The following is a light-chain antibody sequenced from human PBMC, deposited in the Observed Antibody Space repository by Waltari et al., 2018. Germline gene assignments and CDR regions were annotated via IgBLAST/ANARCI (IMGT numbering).Light chain of an antibody. CDR2: AAS. CDR3: QQSYSTPWT. CDR1: QSITSY. J-gene: IGKJ1*01. Sequence: DLQMTQSPSSLSASVGDRVTITCRASQSITSYLNWYKQQPCKAPKLLIYAASRLQSRVPSRFSGSGSGTDFTLTISSLQPEDFATYYCQQSYSTPWTFGQGTQVEIK. V-gene: IGKV1-39*01.